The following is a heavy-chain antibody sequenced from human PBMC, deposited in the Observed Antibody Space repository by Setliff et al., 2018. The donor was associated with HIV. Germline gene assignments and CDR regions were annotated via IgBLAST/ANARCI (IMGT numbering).Heavy chain of an antibody. V-gene: IGHV1-8*01. J-gene: IGHJ4*02. CDR3: ARAAYGYDSSGYFFDY. CDR2: MNPNSGVS. Sequence: ASVKVSCKPPGHTFTNYDIHWMRRAPGQGLEWMGWMNPNSGVSGYALKFHDRVTMTRDTSITTLYMELSSLTSEDTAVYYCARAAYGYDSSGYFFDYWGQGTLVTVSS. D-gene: IGHD3-22*01. CDR1: GHTFTNYD.